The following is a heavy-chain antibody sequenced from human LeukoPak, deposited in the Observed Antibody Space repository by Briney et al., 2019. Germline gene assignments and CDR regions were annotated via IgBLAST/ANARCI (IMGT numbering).Heavy chain of an antibody. CDR3: ASGLNYFDY. V-gene: IGHV3-21*01. CDR1: GFTFSSYN. D-gene: IGHD3/OR15-3a*01. CDR2: ISSRSSYI. J-gene: IGHJ4*02. Sequence: PGGSLRLSCAASGFTFSSYNMKWVRQAPGKGLEWVSSISSRSSYIFYADSVKGRFTISRDNAKKSLYPQMNSLRAEDTAVYYCASGLNYFDYWGQGTLVTVSS.